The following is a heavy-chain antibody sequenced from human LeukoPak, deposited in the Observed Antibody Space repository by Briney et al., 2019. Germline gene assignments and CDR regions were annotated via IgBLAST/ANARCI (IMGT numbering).Heavy chain of an antibody. J-gene: IGHJ5*02. V-gene: IGHV4-59*01. D-gene: IGHD2/OR15-2a*01. CDR3: ARSFLAHWFDP. Sequence: SETLSLTCTVSSGSISIYYWSWIRQPPGKGLEWIGHIDYSGSTNYDPSLKSRVTISVDTSKNQFSLRLNSVTAADTAVYYCARSFLAHWFDPWGQGTLVTVSS. CDR2: IDYSGST. CDR1: SGSISIYY.